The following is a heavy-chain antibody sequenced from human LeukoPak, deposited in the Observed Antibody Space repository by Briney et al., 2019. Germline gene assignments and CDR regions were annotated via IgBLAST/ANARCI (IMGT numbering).Heavy chain of an antibody. V-gene: IGHV4-4*07. CDR2: IYTSGST. Sequence: SETLSLTCTVSGGSISGYYWSWIRQPAGKGLEWIGRIYTSGSTNYNPSLKSRVTMSVDTSKNQFSLKLSSVTAADTAVYYCAKGRIAETFDYWGQGTLVTVSS. D-gene: IGHD6-13*01. CDR1: GGSISGYY. J-gene: IGHJ4*02. CDR3: AKGRIAETFDY.